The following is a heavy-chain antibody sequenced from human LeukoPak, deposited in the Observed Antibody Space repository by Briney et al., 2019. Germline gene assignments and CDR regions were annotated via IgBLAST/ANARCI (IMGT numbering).Heavy chain of an antibody. Sequence: KPPETPSLTCAVYGGSFSGYYWSWIRQPPGKGLEWIGEINHSGSTNYNPSLKSRVTISDTSKNQFSLELSSVTAADTAVYYCARGTKVVPANYWGQGTLVTVSS. J-gene: IGHJ4*02. CDR1: GGSFSGYY. D-gene: IGHD2-2*01. V-gene: IGHV4-34*01. CDR2: INHSGST. CDR3: ARGTKVVPANY.